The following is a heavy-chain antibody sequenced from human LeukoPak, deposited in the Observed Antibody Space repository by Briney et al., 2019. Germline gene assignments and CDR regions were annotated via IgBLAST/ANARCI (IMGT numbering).Heavy chain of an antibody. CDR2: IYYSGST. CDR1: GGSISSGGYY. CDR3: ARGQIVVVPRGYFDY. Sequence: SETLSLTCTVSGGSISSGGYYWSWIRQHPGKGLEWIGYIYYSGSTYYNPSLKSRVTISVDTSKNQFPLKLSSVTAADTAVYYCARGQIVVVPRGYFDYWGQGTLVTVSS. D-gene: IGHD3-22*01. V-gene: IGHV4-31*03. J-gene: IGHJ4*02.